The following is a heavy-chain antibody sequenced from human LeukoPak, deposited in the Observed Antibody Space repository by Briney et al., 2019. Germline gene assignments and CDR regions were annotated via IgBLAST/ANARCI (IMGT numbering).Heavy chain of an antibody. V-gene: IGHV3-20*04. CDR1: GFTFDDYG. J-gene: IGHJ4*02. CDR2: INWNGGST. Sequence: PGGSLRLSCAASGFTFDDYGMSWVRQAPGKGLEWVSGINWNGGSTGYADSVKGRFTISRDNAKNSLYLQMDSLRAEDTAVYYCANGNYYDSSGLDYWGQGTLVTVSS. CDR3: ANGNYYDSSGLDY. D-gene: IGHD3-22*01.